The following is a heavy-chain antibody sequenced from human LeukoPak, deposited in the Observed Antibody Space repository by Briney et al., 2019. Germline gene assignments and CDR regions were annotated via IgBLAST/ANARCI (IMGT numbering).Heavy chain of an antibody. Sequence: GGSLRLSCAASGFTFSSYAMSWVRQAPGKGLGWLSVIRGSGDNTYYADSVKARFTISRDNSKSTLYLQMNSLRAEDTAIYYCARGIGGPDYWGRGTLVTVSS. D-gene: IGHD4-23*01. CDR2: IRGSGDNT. J-gene: IGHJ4*02. CDR1: GFTFSSYA. V-gene: IGHV3-23*01. CDR3: ARGIGGPDY.